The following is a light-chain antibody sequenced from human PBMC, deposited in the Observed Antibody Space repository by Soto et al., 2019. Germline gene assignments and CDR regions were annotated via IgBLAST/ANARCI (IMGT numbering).Light chain of an antibody. CDR3: QQYNSYPWT. CDR2: GAS. CDR1: QNIDRW. V-gene: IGKV1-5*03. Sequence: DIQMTQSPSTLSASVGDRVTITCRASQNIDRWLAWYQQNPGKAPNLLIYGASSLESGVPSRFSGSGSGTEFTLTISSLRPDDFATYYCQQYNSYPWTFGQGTKVEIK. J-gene: IGKJ1*01.